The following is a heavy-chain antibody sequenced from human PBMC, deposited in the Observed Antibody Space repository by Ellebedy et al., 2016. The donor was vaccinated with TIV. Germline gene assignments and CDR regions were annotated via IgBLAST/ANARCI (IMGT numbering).Heavy chain of an antibody. Sequence: MPSETLSLTCTVSGRSTNGYYWSWVRQLPGKGLDWLGYIYYRGSTNSNPSLKSRVTMSVDTSKHQISLKLRSVTAADTAVYYCARAHPSAYSLFDHWGQGTLVTVSS. D-gene: IGHD2-15*01. CDR1: GRSTNGYY. J-gene: IGHJ4*02. CDR2: IYYRGST. CDR3: ARAHPSAYSLFDH. V-gene: IGHV4-59*08.